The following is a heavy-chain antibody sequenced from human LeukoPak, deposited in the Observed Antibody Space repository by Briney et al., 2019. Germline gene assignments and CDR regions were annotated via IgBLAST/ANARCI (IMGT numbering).Heavy chain of an antibody. CDR3: ARRGYHDYSGFDY. CDR2: ISGSSSDI. CDR1: NFTFSDYA. J-gene: IGHJ4*02. V-gene: IGHV3-21*01. Sequence: GGSLRLSCVGSNFTFSDYAMNWVRQAPGKGLEWVSSISGSSSDIYYADSVKGRFSISRDNAKNSLYLQMKSLRAEDTAVYYCARRGYHDYSGFDYWGQGTLVTVSS. D-gene: IGHD1-26*01.